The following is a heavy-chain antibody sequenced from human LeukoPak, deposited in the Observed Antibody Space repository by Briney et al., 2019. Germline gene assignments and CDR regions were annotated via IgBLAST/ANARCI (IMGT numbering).Heavy chain of an antibody. J-gene: IGHJ4*02. Sequence: SETLSLTCAVYGGSFSGFYWSWIRQPPGKGPEWIGEINHSGSTNYNPSLKSRVTISVDTSKNQFSLKLSSVTAADTAVYYCARAIVVVPAAMKYFDYWGQGTLVTVSS. CDR1: GGSFSGFY. V-gene: IGHV4-34*01. D-gene: IGHD2-2*01. CDR2: INHSGST. CDR3: ARAIVVVPAAMKYFDY.